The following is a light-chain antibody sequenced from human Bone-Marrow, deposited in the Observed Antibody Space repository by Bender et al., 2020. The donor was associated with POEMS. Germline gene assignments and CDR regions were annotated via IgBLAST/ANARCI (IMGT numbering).Light chain of an antibody. Sequence: SYVLTQAPSVSVAPGETATITCGGVNIESKSVHWYQQRPGQAPVLVVHDDSDRPSGIPEQFSGSNSGNTATLIISRVEAGLEADYYCQVWDDGSDRMIIGGGTKLTVL. CDR2: DDS. J-gene: IGLJ2*01. CDR3: QVWDDGSDRMI. CDR1: NIESKS. V-gene: IGLV3-21*02.